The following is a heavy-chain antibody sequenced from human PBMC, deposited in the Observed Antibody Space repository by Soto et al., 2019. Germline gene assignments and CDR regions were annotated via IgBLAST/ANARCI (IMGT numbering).Heavy chain of an antibody. V-gene: IGHV3-30*18. CDR2: IVSDASNK. Sequence: PGGSLRLSCAASGFSFSGHGMHWVRQAPGKGLEWVALIVSDASNKYYADSVKGRFTISRDNSQNTMFLQMNSLRDEDTAVYYCAKRGFCSVSPCYSFHFDYWGQGTLVTVSS. J-gene: IGHJ4*02. CDR1: GFSFSGHG. CDR3: AKRGFCSVSPCYSFHFDY. D-gene: IGHD2-15*01.